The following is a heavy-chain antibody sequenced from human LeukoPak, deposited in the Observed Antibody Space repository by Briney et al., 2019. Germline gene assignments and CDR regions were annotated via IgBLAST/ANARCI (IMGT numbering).Heavy chain of an antibody. CDR1: GYTFNGHY. V-gene: IGHV1-2*02. Sequence: ASVKVSCKASGYTFNGHYMHWVRQAPGQGLEWMGWINSNSGGTKYAQKFQGSVIMTRDTSISTAYMELSRRKSDDTAVYYCARLEGGSYSPIDYWGQGTLVTVSS. CDR2: INSNSGGT. J-gene: IGHJ4*02. D-gene: IGHD1-26*01. CDR3: ARLEGGSYSPIDY.